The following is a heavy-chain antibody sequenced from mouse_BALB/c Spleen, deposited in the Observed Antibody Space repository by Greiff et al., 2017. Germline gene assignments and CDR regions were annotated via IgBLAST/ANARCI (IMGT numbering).Heavy chain of an antibody. CDR1: GYAFTNYL. J-gene: IGHJ3*01. V-gene: IGHV1-54*01. CDR3: TRDGYDPFAY. CDR2: INPSNGGT. Sequence: QVQLQQSGAELVRPGTSVKVSCKASGYAFTNYLIEWVKQRPGQGLEWIGEINPSNGGTNFNEKFKSKATLTVDKSSSTAYMQLSSLTSEDSAVYYCTRDGYDPFAYWGQGTLVTVSA. D-gene: IGHD2-2*01.